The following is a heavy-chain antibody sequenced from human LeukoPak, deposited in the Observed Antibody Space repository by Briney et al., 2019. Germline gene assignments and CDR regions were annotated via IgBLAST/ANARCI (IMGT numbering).Heavy chain of an antibody. J-gene: IGHJ5*02. Sequence: SETLSLTCTVSGGSISSSDYYWGWFRQPPGRGLEWIGASHFSGSSYYNASLQSRATVSVDTSKNQFSLKVTSVTAADTAVYYCARLQYCSGTSCYWFDPWGQGTLVTVSS. D-gene: IGHD2-2*01. CDR1: GGSISSSDYY. CDR2: SHFSGSS. CDR3: ARLQYCSGTSCYWFDP. V-gene: IGHV4-39*07.